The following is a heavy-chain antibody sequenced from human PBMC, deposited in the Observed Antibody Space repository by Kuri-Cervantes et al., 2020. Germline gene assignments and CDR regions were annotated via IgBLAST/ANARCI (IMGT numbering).Heavy chain of an antibody. D-gene: IGHD3-10*01. CDR1: GGSISSGSYY. Sequence: SETLSLTCTVSGGSISSGSYYWGWIRQPPGKGLEWIGSIYYSGSTYYNPSPKSRVTISVDTSKNQFSLKLSSVTAADTAVYYCASHPPLLLWFGESNWYFDLWGRGTRVTVSS. CDR3: ASHPPLLLWFGESNWYFDL. J-gene: IGHJ2*01. CDR2: IYYSGST. V-gene: IGHV4-39*01.